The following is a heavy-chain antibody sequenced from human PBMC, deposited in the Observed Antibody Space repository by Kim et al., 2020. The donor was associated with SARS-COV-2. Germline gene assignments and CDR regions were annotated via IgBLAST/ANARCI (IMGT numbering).Heavy chain of an antibody. J-gene: IGHJ4*02. CDR2: ISSSSSHI. CDR1: GFTFSNYN. CDR3: ARVRDSSGFPAAFAY. D-gene: IGHD3-22*01. V-gene: IGHV3-21*01. Sequence: GGSLRLSCAASGFTFSNYNMNWVRQAPGKGLEWVSSISSSSSHIYYADSVKGRFTISRDNAKNSLFLQMNSLSAEDTAVYYCARVRDSSGFPAAFAYWGQGTLVTVSS.